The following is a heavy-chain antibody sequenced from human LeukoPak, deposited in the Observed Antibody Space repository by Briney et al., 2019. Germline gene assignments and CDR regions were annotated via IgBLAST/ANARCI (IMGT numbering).Heavy chain of an antibody. D-gene: IGHD4-11*01. Sequence: SETLSLTCTVSGGSISSYYWSWIRQPPGKGLEWIGYSYYSGSTNYNPSLKSRVTISVDTSKNQFSLKLSSVTAADTAVYYCARASTVTNWFDPWGQGTLVTVSS. CDR1: GGSISSYY. CDR2: SYYSGST. CDR3: ARASTVTNWFDP. V-gene: IGHV4-59*01. J-gene: IGHJ5*02.